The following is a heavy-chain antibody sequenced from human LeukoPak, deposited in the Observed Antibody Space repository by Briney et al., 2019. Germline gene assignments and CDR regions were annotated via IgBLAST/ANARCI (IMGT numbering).Heavy chain of an antibody. CDR1: GFTFSNAW. D-gene: IGHD1-26*01. V-gene: IGHV3-15*01. Sequence: PGGSLRLSCAASGFTFSNAWMSWVRQAPGKGLEYIGRIRSKTDGGTTGYNAPVKGRFSISRDDSRTTLYLQLHSLKTEDTGVYYCTTDVADPAYSGSHFDYWGQGTLVTVSS. J-gene: IGHJ4*02. CDR2: IRSKTDGGTT. CDR3: TTDVADPAYSGSHFDY.